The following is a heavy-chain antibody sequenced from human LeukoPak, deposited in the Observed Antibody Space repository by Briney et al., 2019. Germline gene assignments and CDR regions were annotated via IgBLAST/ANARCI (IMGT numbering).Heavy chain of an antibody. D-gene: IGHD2-2*01. J-gene: IGHJ5*02. V-gene: IGHV1-2*02. Sequence: GASVKVSCKASGYTFTGYYMHWVRQAPGQGLEWMGWINPNSGGTNYAQKFQGRVTMTRDTSISTAYMELSRLRSDDTAVYYCAREREGCGLICGGTSEHSGNWFDPWGQGTLVTVSS. CDR2: INPNSGGT. CDR1: GYTFTGYY. CDR3: AREREGCGLICGGTSEHSGNWFDP.